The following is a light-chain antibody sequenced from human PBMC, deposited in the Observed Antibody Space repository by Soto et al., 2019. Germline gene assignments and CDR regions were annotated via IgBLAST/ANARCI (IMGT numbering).Light chain of an antibody. J-gene: IGKJ1*01. CDR3: QQYDKWPPRT. CDR2: DAS. V-gene: IGKV3-11*01. CDR1: QSVNTF. Sequence: EIVMTQSPTTLSLSPCERPTLSCRASQSVNTFLAWYQQKPGQAPRLLISDASNRATGIPTRFSGSGSGTDFTLTISSLEPEDFAVYYCQQYDKWPPRTFGQGTKVDIK.